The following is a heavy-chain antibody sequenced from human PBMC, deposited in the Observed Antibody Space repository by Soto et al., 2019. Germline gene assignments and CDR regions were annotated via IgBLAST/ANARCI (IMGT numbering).Heavy chain of an antibody. J-gene: IGHJ4*02. V-gene: IGHV3-23*01. CDR1: GFFFNGFD. Sequence: PGGSLRLSCAASGFFFNGFDMSWVRQAPGMGLEWVSTISANAGNINYAGSVRGRFSISRDSSKNSVDLQMNSLRVEDTAVYYCAREGGLSSWAFDYWGQGTLVTVSS. CDR3: AREGGLSSWAFDY. D-gene: IGHD2-2*01. CDR2: ISANAGNI.